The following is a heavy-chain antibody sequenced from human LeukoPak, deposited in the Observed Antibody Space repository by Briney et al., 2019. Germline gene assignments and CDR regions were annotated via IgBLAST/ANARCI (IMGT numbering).Heavy chain of an antibody. CDR3: ARDRPGTTFSDWFDP. CDR1: GYTFTSYD. J-gene: IGHJ5*02. CDR2: MNPNSGNT. V-gene: IGHV1-8*01. D-gene: IGHD1-7*01. Sequence: ASVKVSCKASGYTFTSYDINWVRQATGQGLEWMGWMNPNSGNTGYALKFQGRVTMTRNTSISTAYMELSSLRSEDTAVYYCARDRPGTTFSDWFDPWGQGTLVTVSS.